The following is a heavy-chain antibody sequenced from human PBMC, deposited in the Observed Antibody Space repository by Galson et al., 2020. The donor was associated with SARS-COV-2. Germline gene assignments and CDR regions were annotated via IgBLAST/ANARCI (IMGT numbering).Heavy chain of an antibody. CDR3: ARDLIAAAGTGDLYYYYGMDV. J-gene: IGHJ6*02. Sequence: GESLKISCAASGFTFSSYWMSWVRQAPGKGLEWVANIKQDGSETYYVDSVKGRFTISRDNAKNSLYLQMNSLRAEDTAVYYCARDLIAAAGTGDLYYYYGMDVWGQGTTVTVSS. V-gene: IGHV3-7*03. D-gene: IGHD6-13*01. CDR2: IKQDGSET. CDR1: GFTFSSYW.